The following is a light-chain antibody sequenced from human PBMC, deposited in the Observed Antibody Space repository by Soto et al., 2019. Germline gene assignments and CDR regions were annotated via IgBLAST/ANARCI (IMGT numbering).Light chain of an antibody. Sequence: DIVLTQSPVTLSLYPGERATLSCRASQSVSGYLVWYQQKPGQAPRLLIFGASNRATGIPARFSGSGSGTEFTLTISSLQSEDFAVYYCQQYNNWPPATFGQGTKVDIK. J-gene: IGKJ1*01. CDR1: QSVSGY. CDR3: QQYNNWPPAT. CDR2: GAS. V-gene: IGKV3-15*01.